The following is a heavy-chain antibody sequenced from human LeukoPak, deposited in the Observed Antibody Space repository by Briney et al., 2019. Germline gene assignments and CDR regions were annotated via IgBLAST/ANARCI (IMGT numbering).Heavy chain of an antibody. Sequence: GGSLRLSCAASGFTFSNYGMHWVRQAPGKGLEWVAVISYDGSNKYYADSVKGRFTISRDNSKNTLYLQMNSLRAEDTAVYYCARIADYGDYGWFDPWGQGTLVTVSS. CDR3: ARIADYGDYGWFDP. D-gene: IGHD4-17*01. V-gene: IGHV3-30*03. CDR2: ISYDGSNK. J-gene: IGHJ5*02. CDR1: GFTFSNYG.